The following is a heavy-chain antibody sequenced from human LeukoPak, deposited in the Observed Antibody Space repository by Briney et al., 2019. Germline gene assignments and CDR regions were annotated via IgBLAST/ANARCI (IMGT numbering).Heavy chain of an antibody. D-gene: IGHD2-15*01. V-gene: IGHV3-53*01. CDR1: GFTVRSNY. J-gene: IGHJ5*02. Sequence: GGSLRLSCAASGFTVRSNYMSWVRQAPGKGLEWVSVVYSGGSTYYADSVKGRFTISRDNSKNPLYLQMNSLRAEDTAVYYCARDLLGSLFCSGGSCHRLPPWGQGTLVTVPS. CDR3: ARDLLGSLFCSGGSCHRLPP. CDR2: VYSGGST.